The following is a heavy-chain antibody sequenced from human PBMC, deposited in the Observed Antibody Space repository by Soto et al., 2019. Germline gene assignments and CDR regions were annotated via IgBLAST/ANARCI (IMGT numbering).Heavy chain of an antibody. CDR3: AREEHGGHFGY. V-gene: IGHV3-7*01. Sequence: EVQLVESGGGLVQPGGSLRLSCAASGFTFSRYWMSWVRQAPGKGLEWVANIKQDGTEKYYVDSVKGRFTISRDNAKNALDLQRNSLRAEDTAVYYCAREEHGGHFGYWGQGPLVPVS. CDR1: GFTFSRYW. D-gene: IGHD4-17*01. J-gene: IGHJ4*02. CDR2: IKQDGTEK.